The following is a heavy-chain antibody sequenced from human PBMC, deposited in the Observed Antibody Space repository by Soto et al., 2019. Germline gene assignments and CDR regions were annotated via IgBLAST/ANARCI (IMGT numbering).Heavy chain of an antibody. D-gene: IGHD3-3*01. CDR1: GFSFSDYG. J-gene: IGHJ6*02. Sequence: GGSLRLSCAASGFSFSDYGMHWVRQAPGKALEWVAVISYDGSYKYYGDSVKGRFTISRDNSKNTLYLQMYSLRSEDTAVYYCTKAYYDFWSGYASSYYYGMDVWGQGTTVTSP. CDR3: TKAYYDFWSGYASSYYYGMDV. V-gene: IGHV3-30*18. CDR2: ISYDGSYK.